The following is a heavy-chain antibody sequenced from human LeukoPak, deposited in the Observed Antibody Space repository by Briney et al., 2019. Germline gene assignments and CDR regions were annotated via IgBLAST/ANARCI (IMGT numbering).Heavy chain of an antibody. V-gene: IGHV4-59*01. J-gene: IGHJ4*02. CDR2: IYHSGSS. CDR3: AKGRKDFDTNLGPFDS. D-gene: IGHD3-9*01. Sequence: SETLSLTCTVSGGSISSYYWSWIRQPPGKGLEWIGYIYHSGSSNHNPSLKSRVTISVDTSKKQFSLKVTSVTTADTAVYYCAKGRKDFDTNLGPFDSWGQGILVTVSS. CDR1: GGSISSYY.